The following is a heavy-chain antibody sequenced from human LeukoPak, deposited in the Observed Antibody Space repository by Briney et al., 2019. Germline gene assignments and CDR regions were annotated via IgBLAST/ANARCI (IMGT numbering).Heavy chain of an antibody. CDR1: GYIFTTYW. CDR2: IYPGDSDG. J-gene: IGHJ4*02. CDR3: ATPTLGTIGEYLFDY. V-gene: IGHV5-51*01. D-gene: IGHD1-7*01. Sequence: GESLNVSCKGSGYIFTTYWIGWVRQLPGKGLEWMGIIYPGDSDGRYSPSFQGRVTISADKSISTAYLQLTSLKASDTAIYYCATPTLGTIGEYLFDYWGQGTLVIVSS.